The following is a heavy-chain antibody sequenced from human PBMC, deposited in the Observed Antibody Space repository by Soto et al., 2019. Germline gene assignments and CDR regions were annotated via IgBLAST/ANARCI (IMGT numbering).Heavy chain of an antibody. D-gene: IGHD3-22*01. CDR3: TTDPSYYYDSSYS. CDR2: IKSKTDGGTT. Sequence: EVQLVESGGGLVKPGESLRLSCAASGFTFINAWMSWVRQAPGKGLEWVGRIKSKTDGGTTGYAAPVKGRFTISRDDSKNTLYLQMNSLKTEDTAVYYCTTDPSYYYDSSYSWGQGTLVTVSS. J-gene: IGHJ5*02. CDR1: GFTFINAW. V-gene: IGHV3-15*01.